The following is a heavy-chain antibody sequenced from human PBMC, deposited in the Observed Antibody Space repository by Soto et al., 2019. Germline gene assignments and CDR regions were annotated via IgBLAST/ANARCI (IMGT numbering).Heavy chain of an antibody. V-gene: IGHV4-4*02. D-gene: IGHD3-22*01. J-gene: IGHJ4*02. CDR2: IYHSGST. CDR1: GGSISSSNW. CDR3: ARSRVAYYYYDTVGYDY. Sequence: PSETLSRTCAVSGGSISSSNWWSWVRQPPGKGLEWIGEIYHSGSTNYNPSLKSRVTISVDKSKNQFSLKLSSVTAADTAVYYCARSRVAYYYYDTVGYDYWGQGTLVTVSS.